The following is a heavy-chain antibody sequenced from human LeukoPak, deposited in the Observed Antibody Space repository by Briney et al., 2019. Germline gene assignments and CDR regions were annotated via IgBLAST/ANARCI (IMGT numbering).Heavy chain of an antibody. CDR2: ISGSGGST. J-gene: IGHJ4*02. D-gene: IGHD6-13*01. Sequence: GGSLRLSCAASGFTFSSYAMSWVRQAPGKGLEWVSAISGSGGSTYYADSVKGRFTIPRDNSKNTLYLQMNSLRAEDTAVYYCAKAIAAAGTGATTFDYWGQGTLVTVSS. V-gene: IGHV3-23*01. CDR3: AKAIAAAGTGATTFDY. CDR1: GFTFSSYA.